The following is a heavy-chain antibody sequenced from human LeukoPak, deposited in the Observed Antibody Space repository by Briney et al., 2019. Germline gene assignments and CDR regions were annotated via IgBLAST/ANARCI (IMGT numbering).Heavy chain of an antibody. CDR3: AELGITMIGGV. CDR2: ISRSGRTI. J-gene: IGHJ6*04. V-gene: IGHV3-48*03. Sequence: PGGSLRLSWAAAGFTFSSYEMNWVRQAPGKGLEWGSYISRSGRTIYYADSVKGRFTICRDNAKNSRYLQMKSLRGEDRAVYYCAELGITMIGGVWGKGTTVTISS. D-gene: IGHD3-10*02. CDR1: GFTFSSYE.